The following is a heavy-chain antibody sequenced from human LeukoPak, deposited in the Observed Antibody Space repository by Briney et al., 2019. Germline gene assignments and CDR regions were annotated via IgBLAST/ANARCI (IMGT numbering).Heavy chain of an antibody. CDR3: ARGKGYCSKTSCDYFYMDV. CDR2: IYSGGST. CDR1: EFTVSSNY. D-gene: IGHD2-2*01. Sequence: GGSLRLSCAPSEFTVSSNYMGSVRQAPGEGLEWVSVIYSGGSTYYADSVKGRFTISRDNSKNTLYLQMNSLRAEDTAVYYCARGKGYCSKTSCDYFYMDVWGKGTTVTVSS. J-gene: IGHJ6*03. V-gene: IGHV3-53*05.